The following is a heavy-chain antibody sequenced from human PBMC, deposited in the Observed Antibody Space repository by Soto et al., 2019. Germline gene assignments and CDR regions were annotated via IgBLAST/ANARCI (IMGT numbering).Heavy chain of an antibody. CDR1: GSRFSNYV. D-gene: IGHD2-2*02. CDR3: AREGRGKKAGYNGLVSLGY. Sequence: ASVKVSCKVSGSRFSNYVITWVRQAPGYGLEWLGRIIPIFNSTKYAQSFQGRVTITADKSTSTASLELSSLRSDDTAVYYCAREGRGKKAGYNGLVSLGYWGQGTLVTVSS. J-gene: IGHJ4*02. V-gene: IGHV1-69*06. CDR2: IIPIFNST.